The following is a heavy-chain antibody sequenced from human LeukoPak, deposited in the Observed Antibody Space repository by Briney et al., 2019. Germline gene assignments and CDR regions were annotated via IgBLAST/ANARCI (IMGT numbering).Heavy chain of an antibody. Sequence: SETLSLTCTVSGGSISSGGYYWSWIRQHPGKGLEWIGYIYYSGSTYYNPSLKSRVTISVDTSKNQFSVKLSSVTAADTAVYYCARAPRITMVRGVINAFDIWGQGTMVTVSS. J-gene: IGHJ3*02. CDR3: ARAPRITMVRGVINAFDI. CDR2: IYYSGST. V-gene: IGHV4-31*03. D-gene: IGHD3-10*01. CDR1: GGSISSGGYY.